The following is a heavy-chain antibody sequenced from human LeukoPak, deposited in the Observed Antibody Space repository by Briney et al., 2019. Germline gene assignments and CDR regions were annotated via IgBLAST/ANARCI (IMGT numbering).Heavy chain of an antibody. J-gene: IGHJ6*02. V-gene: IGHV3-23*01. D-gene: IGHD4-17*01. CDR3: ARDYGDYPYGMDV. CDR1: GFTFSSSA. CDR2: ISASGGST. Sequence: GGSLRLSCAASGFTFSSSAMSWVRQVPGKGLEWVSGISASGGSTNYADSVKGRFTISRDNSKNTLYLQMNSLRAEDTAVYYCARDYGDYPYGMDVWGQGTTVTVSS.